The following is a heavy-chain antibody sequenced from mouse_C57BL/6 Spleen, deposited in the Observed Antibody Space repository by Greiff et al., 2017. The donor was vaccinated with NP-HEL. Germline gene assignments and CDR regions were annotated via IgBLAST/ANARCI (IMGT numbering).Heavy chain of an antibody. D-gene: IGHD2-5*01. CDR2: IDPSDSYT. V-gene: IGHV1-50*01. CDR1: GYTFTSYW. Sequence: VQLQQPGAELVKPGASVKLSCKASGYTFTSYWMQWVKQRPGQGLEWIGEIDPSDSYTNYNQKFKGKATLTVDTSSSTAYMQLSSLTSEDSAVYYCARSRGSYSNYAFDYWGQGTTLTVSS. CDR3: ARSRGSYSNYAFDY. J-gene: IGHJ2*01.